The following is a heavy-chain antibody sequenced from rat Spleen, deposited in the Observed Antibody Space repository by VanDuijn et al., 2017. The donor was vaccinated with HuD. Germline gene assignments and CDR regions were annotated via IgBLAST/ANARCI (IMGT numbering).Heavy chain of an antibody. CDR2: ITNTGGSI. V-gene: IGHV5-31*01. Sequence: EVQLVESGGGLVQPGRSLKLSCVASGFTFNNYWMTWIRQAPGKGLEWVASITNTGGSIHYPDSVRGRFTISRDPAQNTLYLQMSKLGSEDTAIYYCVREERGVDYWGQGVMVTVSS. CDR3: VREERGVDY. J-gene: IGHJ2*01. CDR1: GFTFNNYW.